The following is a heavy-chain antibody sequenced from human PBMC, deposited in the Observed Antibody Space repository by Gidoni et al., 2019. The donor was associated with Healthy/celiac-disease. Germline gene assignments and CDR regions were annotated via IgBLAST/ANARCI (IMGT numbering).Heavy chain of an antibody. Sequence: EVQLLESGGGLVQPGGSLRLSCAASGFTFSSYAMSWVRQAPGKGLEWVSDISGSGGSTYYADSVKGRFTISRDNAKNTLYLQMNSLRAEDTAVYYCAKDEAPNYYDPYNWFDPWGQGTLVTVSS. V-gene: IGHV3-23*01. CDR2: ISGSGGST. J-gene: IGHJ5*02. CDR3: AKDEAPNYYDPYNWFDP. D-gene: IGHD3-22*01. CDR1: GFTFSSYA.